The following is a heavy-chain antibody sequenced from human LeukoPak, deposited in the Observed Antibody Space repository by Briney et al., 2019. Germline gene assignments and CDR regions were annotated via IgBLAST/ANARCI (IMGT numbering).Heavy chain of an antibody. V-gene: IGHV1-2*06. CDR3: ARDLEGEGGATPYAFDI. CDR1: GYTFTGDY. J-gene: IGHJ3*02. CDR2: INPNSGGT. D-gene: IGHD1-26*01. Sequence: GASVKVSCKASGYTFTGDYMHWVRQAPGQGLEWMGRINPNSGGTNYAQKFQGRVTMTRDTSISTAYMELSRLRSDDTAVYYCARDLEGEGGATPYAFDIWGQGTMVTVSS.